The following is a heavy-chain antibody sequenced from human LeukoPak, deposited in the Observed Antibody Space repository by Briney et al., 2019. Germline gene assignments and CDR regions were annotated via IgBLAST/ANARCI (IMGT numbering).Heavy chain of an antibody. CDR2: IYSGGIT. J-gene: IGHJ4*02. Sequence: GGSLRLSCAASGFTVSSNYMSWVRQAPGKGLEWVSVIYSGGITYYADSVKGRFTISRDNSKNTVYLQMNSLRAEDTAVYYCARDARYYDSSGYYYIPLHWGQGTLVTVSS. V-gene: IGHV3-53*01. D-gene: IGHD3-22*01. CDR1: GFTVSSNY. CDR3: ARDARYYDSSGYYYIPLH.